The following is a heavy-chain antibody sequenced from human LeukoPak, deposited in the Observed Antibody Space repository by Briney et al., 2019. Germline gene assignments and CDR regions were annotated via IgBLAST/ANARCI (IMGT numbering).Heavy chain of an antibody. J-gene: IGHJ4*02. Sequence: SETLSLTCTVSGYSISNNYYWGWIRQPPGKGLEWIGYIYHSGSTYYNPSLKSRVTISVDTSNNQFSLKLRSVTAADTAVYYCAKLLNDYGDYYFDYWGQGTLVTVSS. CDR3: AKLLNDYGDYYFDY. CDR2: IYHSGST. CDR1: GYSISNNYY. D-gene: IGHD4-17*01. V-gene: IGHV4-38-2*02.